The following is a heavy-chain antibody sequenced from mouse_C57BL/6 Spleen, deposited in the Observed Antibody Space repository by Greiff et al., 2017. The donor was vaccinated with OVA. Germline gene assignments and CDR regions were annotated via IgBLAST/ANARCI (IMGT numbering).Heavy chain of an antibody. CDR1: GYTFTSYW. CDR2: INPSNGGT. D-gene: IGHD2-1*01. J-gene: IGHJ2*01. Sequence: QVQLQQPGTELVKPGASVKLSCKASGYTFTSYWMHWVKQRPGQGLEWIGNINPSNGGTNYNEKFKSKATLTVDKSSSTAYMQLSSLTSEDSAVYYGARDGGYYGNLYYFDYWGQGTTLTVSS. CDR3: ARDGGYYGNLYYFDY. V-gene: IGHV1-53*01.